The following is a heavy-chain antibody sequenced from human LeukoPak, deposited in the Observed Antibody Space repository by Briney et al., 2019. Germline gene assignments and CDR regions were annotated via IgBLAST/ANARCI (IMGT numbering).Heavy chain of an antibody. V-gene: IGHV1-18*01. CDR1: GYSFTSYG. D-gene: IGHD3-10*01. Sequence: ASVKVSCKASGYSFTSYGISWVRQAPGQGLEWMGWISAYNGNTIYAQNLQGRVTMTTDTSTSTAYMELRSLRSDDTAVYYCARDMVRGVIMPRDFDYWGQGTLVTVSS. J-gene: IGHJ4*02. CDR2: ISAYNGNT. CDR3: ARDMVRGVIMPRDFDY.